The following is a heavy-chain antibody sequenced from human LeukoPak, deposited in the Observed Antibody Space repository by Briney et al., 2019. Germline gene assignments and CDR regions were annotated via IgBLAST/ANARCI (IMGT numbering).Heavy chain of an antibody. CDR2: IYYSGST. V-gene: IGHV4-39*01. D-gene: IGHD3-10*01. CDR3: ARLGRRGYYFDY. CDR1: GGSISSSSYY. Sequence: PSETLSLTCNVSGGSISSSSYYWGWIRQPPGKGLEWSGSIYYSGSTYYNPSLKSRVTISVDTSKNQFSLNLSSVTAADTAVYYCARLGRRGYYFDYWGQGTLVTVSS. J-gene: IGHJ4*02.